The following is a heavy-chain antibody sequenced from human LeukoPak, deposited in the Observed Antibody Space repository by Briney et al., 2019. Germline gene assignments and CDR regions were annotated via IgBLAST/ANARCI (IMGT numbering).Heavy chain of an antibody. CDR3: ARASARGFDYYYYMDV. D-gene: IGHD3-3*01. Sequence: PSETLSLTCAVYGGSFSGYYWSWIRQPPGKGLEWIGEINHSGSTNYNPSLKSRVTISVDTSKNQFSLKLSSVTAADTAVYYCARASARGFDYYYYMDVWGEGTTVTVSS. CDR1: GGSFSGYY. V-gene: IGHV4-34*01. J-gene: IGHJ6*03. CDR2: INHSGST.